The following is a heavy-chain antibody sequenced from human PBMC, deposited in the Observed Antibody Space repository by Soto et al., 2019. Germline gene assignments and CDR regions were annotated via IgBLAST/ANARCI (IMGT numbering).Heavy chain of an antibody. V-gene: IGHV3-33*01. CDR1: GFTFKSYG. D-gene: IGHD1-26*01. J-gene: IGHJ4*02. CDR2: IWYDGSKE. Sequence: QVQLVESGGGVVQPGRSLRVSCATSGFTFKSYGMHWVRQAPGKGLEWVALIWYDGSKEYYADSVKGRFTISRDDSKNTLYLQMNSLRVEDTAIYYCARDVGVVGATLDYWGQGTLVTVSS. CDR3: ARDVGVVGATLDY.